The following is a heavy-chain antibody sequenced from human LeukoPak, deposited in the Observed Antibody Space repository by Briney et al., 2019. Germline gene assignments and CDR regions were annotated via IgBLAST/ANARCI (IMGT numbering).Heavy chain of an antibody. CDR1: GGSLSNHY. CDR2: IYHTGST. CDR3: ARGNYVDWFDP. V-gene: IGHV4-59*11. Sequence: SETLSLTCTVSGGSLSNHYWSWIRQPPGKGLEWIGYIYHTGSTNYNPPLKRRVTIPVETSKNQSSRNLSSVTAADTAGYYFARGNYVDWFDPWGEGTQVTVPS. D-gene: IGHD1-7*01. J-gene: IGHJ5*02.